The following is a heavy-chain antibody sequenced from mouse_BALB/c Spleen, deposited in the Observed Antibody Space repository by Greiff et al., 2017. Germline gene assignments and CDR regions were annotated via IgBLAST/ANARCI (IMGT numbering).Heavy chain of an antibody. J-gene: IGHJ4*01. Sequence: QVQLQQPGAELVKPGASVKMSCKASGYTFTSYWMHWVKQRPGQGLEWIGVIDPSDSYTSYNQKFKGKATLTVDTSSSTAYMQLSSLTSEDSAVYYCTRDTTGAMDYWGQGTSVTVSS. V-gene: IGHV1S127*01. D-gene: IGHD1-1*01. CDR1: GYTFTSYW. CDR3: TRDTTGAMDY. CDR2: IDPSDSYT.